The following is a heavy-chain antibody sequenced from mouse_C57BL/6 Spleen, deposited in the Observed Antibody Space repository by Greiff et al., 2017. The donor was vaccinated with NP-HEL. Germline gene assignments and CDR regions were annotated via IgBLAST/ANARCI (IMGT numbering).Heavy chain of an antibody. CDR2: IDPETGGT. Sequence: QVHVKQSGAELVRPGASVTLSCKASGYTFTDYEMHWVKQTPVHGLEWIGAIDPETGGTAYNQKFKGKAILTADKSSSTAYMELRSLTSEDSAVYYCTRDDYGSSLFDYWGQGTTLTVSS. CDR3: TRDDYGSSLFDY. CDR1: GYTFTDYE. V-gene: IGHV1-15*01. J-gene: IGHJ2*01. D-gene: IGHD1-1*01.